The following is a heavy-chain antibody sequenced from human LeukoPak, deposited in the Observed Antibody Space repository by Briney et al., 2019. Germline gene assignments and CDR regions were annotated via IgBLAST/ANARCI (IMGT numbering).Heavy chain of an antibody. CDR3: ARDPGAGRGFDY. V-gene: IGHV1-46*01. D-gene: IGHD1-1*01. CDR2: INPSGGST. J-gene: IGHJ4*02. Sequence: ASVKVSCKASGYTFTSYYMHWVRQAPGQGLEWMGIINPSGGSTSYAQKFQGRVTMTTDTSTTTAYLELRSLRSDDAAVYYCARDPGAGRGFDYWGQGTLVTVSS. CDR1: GYTFTSYY.